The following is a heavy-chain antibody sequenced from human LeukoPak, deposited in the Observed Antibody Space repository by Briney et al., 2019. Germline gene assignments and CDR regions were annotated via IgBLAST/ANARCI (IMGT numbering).Heavy chain of an antibody. V-gene: IGHV4-61*02. D-gene: IGHD4-11*01. CDR3: ARMTPDYLMDY. CDR2: IYTSGST. J-gene: IGHJ4*02. Sequence: SQTLSLTCTVSGGSISSGSYYWSWIRQPAGKGQEWIGRIYTSGSTNYNPSLKSRVTISVDTSENQFSLKLSSVTAADAAVYYCARMTPDYLMDYWGQGTLVTVSS. CDR1: GGSISSGSYY.